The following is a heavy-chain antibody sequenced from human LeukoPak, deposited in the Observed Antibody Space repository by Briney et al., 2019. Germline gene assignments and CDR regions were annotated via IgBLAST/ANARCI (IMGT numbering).Heavy chain of an antibody. CDR3: ARDLNLGAWGGYYFDY. J-gene: IGHJ4*02. D-gene: IGHD1-26*01. V-gene: IGHV3-23*01. CDR2: ISGSGGST. CDR1: GFTFRSYA. Sequence: GGSLRLSCAASGFTFRSYAMSWVRQAPGKGLEWVSAISGSGGSTYYADSVKGRFTISRDNSKNTLYLQMNSLRAEDTAVYYCARDLNLGAWGGYYFDYWGQGTLVTVSS.